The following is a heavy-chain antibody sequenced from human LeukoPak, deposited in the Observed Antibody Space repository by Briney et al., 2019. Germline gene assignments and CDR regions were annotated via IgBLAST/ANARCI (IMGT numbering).Heavy chain of an antibody. V-gene: IGHV4-61*02. CDR3: ARELLSGSPV. J-gene: IGHJ4*02. D-gene: IGHD1-26*01. CDR1: GGFISSGSYY. Sequence: PSETLSLTCTVSGGFISSGSYYWSWIRQPAGKGLEWIGRMYTTGSTNYNPSLKSRVTISPEKSKNQFSRKLSSVTAADTAVYYCARELLSGSPVWGQGTLVTVSS. CDR2: MYTTGST.